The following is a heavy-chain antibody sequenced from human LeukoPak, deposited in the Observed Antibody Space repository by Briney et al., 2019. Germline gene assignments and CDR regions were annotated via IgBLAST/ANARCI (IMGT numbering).Heavy chain of an antibody. V-gene: IGHV3-74*01. CDR2: ICPDGTVT. Sequence: GGSLRLSCAASGFTFSTYCMHWVRQAPGKGPMWVSRICPDGTVTNYADSVKARFIISRDNARNTVYLQMNSLRVEDTAVYYFGGDFRFGGLWGQGTLVTVSS. D-gene: IGHD3-16*01. CDR1: GFTFSTYC. J-gene: IGHJ4*02. CDR3: GGDFRFGGL.